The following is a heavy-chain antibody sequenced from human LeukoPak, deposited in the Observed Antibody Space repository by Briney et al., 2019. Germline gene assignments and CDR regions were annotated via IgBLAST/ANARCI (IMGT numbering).Heavy chain of an antibody. CDR1: GFTFSSYA. D-gene: IGHD3-10*01. CDR2: ISGSGGST. J-gene: IGHJ4*02. Sequence: PGGSLRLSCAASGFTFSSYAMSWVCQAPGKGLEWVSAISGSGGSTYYADSVKGRFTISRDNSKNTLYLQMNSLRAEDTAVYYCAGVLLWFVNYFDYWGQGTLVTVSS. V-gene: IGHV3-23*01. CDR3: AGVLLWFVNYFDY.